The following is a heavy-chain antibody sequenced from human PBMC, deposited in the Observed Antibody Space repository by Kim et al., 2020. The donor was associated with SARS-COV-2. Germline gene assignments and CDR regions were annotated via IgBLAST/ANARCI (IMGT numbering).Heavy chain of an antibody. CDR1: GFTFSTYG. J-gene: IGHJ4*02. D-gene: IGHD2-21*01. CDR3: ARLDCGGDCFYRGFDY. V-gene: IGHV3-30*03. CDR2: ISYDGSNK. Sequence: GGSLRLSCAASGFTFSTYGMHWVRQAPGKGLEWLAVISYDGSNKYFTDSVKGRFTISRDNSKNTLYLQMNSLRVEDTAVYYCARLDCGGDCFYRGFDYWGQGTLVTVSS.